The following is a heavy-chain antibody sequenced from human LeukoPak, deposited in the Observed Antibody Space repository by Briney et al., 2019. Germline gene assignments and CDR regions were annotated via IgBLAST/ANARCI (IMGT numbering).Heavy chain of an antibody. J-gene: IGHJ4*02. V-gene: IGHV3-48*02. CDR3: ARAVRGLDY. CDR2: ISSSSSTI. Sequence: GGSLRLSCAASGFTFSSYSMNWVRQAPGKGLEWVSYISSSSSTIYYADSVKGRFTISRDNAKNSLYLQMNSLRDVDTAVYYCARAVRGLDYWGQGTLVTVSS. CDR1: GFTFSSYS. D-gene: IGHD4-17*01.